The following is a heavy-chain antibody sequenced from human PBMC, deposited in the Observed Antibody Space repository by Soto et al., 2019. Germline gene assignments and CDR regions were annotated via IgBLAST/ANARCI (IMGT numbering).Heavy chain of an antibody. V-gene: IGHV4-39*01. D-gene: IGHD3-3*01. CDR3: ARTGRIAIFGVVTEFDP. J-gene: IGHJ5*02. CDR2: IFYNGNT. CDR1: GDSIGGSNFY. Sequence: QLQLQESGPGLVKPSETLSLICTVSGDSIGGSNFYWGWLRQPPGKGLEWIGSIFYNGNTYYNPSLKSRVIMSVDTSKNQLSLRLNSVTAADTAVYYCARTGRIAIFGVVTEFDPRGPGTLVTVSS.